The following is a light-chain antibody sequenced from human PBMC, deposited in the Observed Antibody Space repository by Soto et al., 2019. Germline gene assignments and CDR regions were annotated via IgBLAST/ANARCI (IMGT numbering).Light chain of an antibody. V-gene: IGKV1-5*01. CDR2: DAS. Sequence: DIQMTQSASTVSASVGDRVTISCRASKTISNWLAWYQQKPGKAPKLLIYDASSLESGVPSRFSGSGSGTEFTLTISSLQPDDFATYYCQQYNIYSWTFGQGTKVDIK. J-gene: IGKJ1*01. CDR1: KTISNW. CDR3: QQYNIYSWT.